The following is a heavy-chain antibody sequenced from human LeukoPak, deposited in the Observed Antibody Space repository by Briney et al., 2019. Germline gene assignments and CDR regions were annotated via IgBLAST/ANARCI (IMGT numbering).Heavy chain of an antibody. CDR1: GGSISSYY. V-gene: IGHV4-59*01. D-gene: IGHD6-19*01. J-gene: IGHJ5*02. CDR2: IYYSGST. Sequence: SETLSLTCTVSGGSISSYYWSWIRQPPGKGLEWIGYIYYSGSTNYNPSLESRVTISVDTSKNQFSLKLSSVTAADTAVYYCARVGYSSGWYWFDPWGQGTLVTVSS. CDR3: ARVGYSSGWYWFDP.